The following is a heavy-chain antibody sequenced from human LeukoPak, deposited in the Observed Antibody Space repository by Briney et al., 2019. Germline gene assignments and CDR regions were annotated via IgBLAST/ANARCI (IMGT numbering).Heavy chain of an antibody. J-gene: IGHJ5*02. CDR3: ARQRGYCSSGVCRGWFDP. CDR2: IRGTGGTT. D-gene: IGHD2-8*01. Sequence: PGGSLRLSCAASGFTFSDYALIWVRQAPGKGLEWISAIRGTGGTTYYADSVKGRCTISRDNSRNTVYLQMNSLRAEDTAAYYCARQRGYCSSGVCRGWFDPWGQGTLVTVSS. V-gene: IGHV3-23*01. CDR1: GFTFSDYA.